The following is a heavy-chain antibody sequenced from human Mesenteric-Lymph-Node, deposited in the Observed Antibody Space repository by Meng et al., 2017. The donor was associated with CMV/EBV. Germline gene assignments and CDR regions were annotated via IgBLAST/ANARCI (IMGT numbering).Heavy chain of an antibody. Sequence: GESLKISCAASGFTVSSNYMSWVRQAPGKGLEWVSVIYSGGSIYYADSVKGRFTISRDNAKNSLYLQMNSLRAEDTAVYYCARDNRLDFWSGYTHDYWGQGTLVTVSS. J-gene: IGHJ4*02. CDR2: IYSGGSI. D-gene: IGHD3-3*01. V-gene: IGHV3-66*01. CDR1: GFTVSSNY. CDR3: ARDNRLDFWSGYTHDY.